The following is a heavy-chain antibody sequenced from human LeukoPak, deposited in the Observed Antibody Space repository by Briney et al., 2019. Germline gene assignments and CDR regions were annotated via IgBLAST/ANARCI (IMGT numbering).Heavy chain of an antibody. J-gene: IGHJ1*01. CDR3: ARGAVAGAEYFQH. CDR1: GGSFSGYY. Sequence: SETPSLTCAVYGGSFSGYYWSWIRQPPGKGLEWIGEINHSGSTNYNPSLKSRVTISVDTSKNQFSLKLSSVTAADTAVYYCARGAVAGAEYFQHWGQGTLVTVSS. CDR2: INHSGST. V-gene: IGHV4-34*01. D-gene: IGHD6-19*01.